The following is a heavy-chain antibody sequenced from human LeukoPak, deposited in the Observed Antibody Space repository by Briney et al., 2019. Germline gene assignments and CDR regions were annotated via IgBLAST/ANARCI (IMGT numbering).Heavy chain of an antibody. J-gene: IGHJ5*02. Sequence: PSETLSLTCTVSGGSISSYYWSWVRQPPGKGLEWIGYIYYSGSTDYNPSLKSRVTISVDRSKNQFSLKLSSLTAADTAVYYCARVLVRGAYNWFDPWGQGTLVTVSS. CDR3: ARVLVRGAYNWFDP. V-gene: IGHV4-59*12. D-gene: IGHD3-10*02. CDR2: IYYSGST. CDR1: GGSISSYY.